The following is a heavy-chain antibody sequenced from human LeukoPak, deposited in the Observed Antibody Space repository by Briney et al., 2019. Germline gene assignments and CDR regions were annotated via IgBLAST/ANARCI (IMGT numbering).Heavy chain of an antibody. CDR1: GGSFSGYY. J-gene: IGHJ5*02. V-gene: IGHV4-34*01. CDR2: INHSGST. D-gene: IGHD6-13*01. Sequence: SETLSLTCAVYGGSFSGYYWSWIRHPPGKGLEWIGEINHSGSTNYNPSLKSRVTISVDTSKNQFSLKLSSVTAADTAVYYCARGSIAAAGTRGRNWFDPWGQGTLVTVSS. CDR3: ARGSIAAAGTRGRNWFDP.